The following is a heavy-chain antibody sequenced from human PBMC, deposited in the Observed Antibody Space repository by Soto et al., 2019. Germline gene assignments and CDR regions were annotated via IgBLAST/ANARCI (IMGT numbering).Heavy chain of an antibody. D-gene: IGHD5-12*01. CDR1: GGSVKTGGNY. Sequence: QVELQESGPGLVKPSQTLSLTCGVSGGSVKTGGNYWTWIRKYPRKGLEWIGYIYYSGTTWYNPYLKSRVVMSVDWSQNQFALNLTSVTAADTAVYYCATNRGYDFYYFDSWGEGIPVTVA. V-gene: IGHV4-31*11. CDR3: ATNRGYDFYYFDS. J-gene: IGHJ4*02. CDR2: IYYSGTT.